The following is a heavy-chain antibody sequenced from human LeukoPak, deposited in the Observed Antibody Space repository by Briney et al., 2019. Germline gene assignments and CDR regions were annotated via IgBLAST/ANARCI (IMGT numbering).Heavy chain of an antibody. D-gene: IGHD1-26*01. CDR1: GFTFSSYS. Sequence: GGSLRLSCAASGFTFSSYSMNWVRQAPGKGLEWVSSISSSSTYIYYADSLKGRFTISRDNSKNTLYLQMNSLRAEDTAVYYCAKVGSGSVGVDYWGQGTLVTVSS. CDR2: ISSSSTYI. CDR3: AKVGSGSVGVDY. J-gene: IGHJ4*02. V-gene: IGHV3-21*01.